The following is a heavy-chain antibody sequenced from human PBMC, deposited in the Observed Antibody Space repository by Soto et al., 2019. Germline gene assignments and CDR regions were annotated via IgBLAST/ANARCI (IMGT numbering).Heavy chain of an antibody. CDR3: ARGPPSMVAGTINGHENDAFDI. Sequence: PSETLSLTCTVSDGSISTTAYYWGWIRQPPGKGLEWIGDINYSGSTYYNPSLRSRVTISVDTSKNQFSLKLSSVTAADTAVYYCARGPPSMVAGTINGHENDAFDIWGQGTMVTVSS. CDR2: INYSGST. D-gene: IGHD6-19*01. V-gene: IGHV4-39*07. CDR1: DGSISTTAYY. J-gene: IGHJ3*02.